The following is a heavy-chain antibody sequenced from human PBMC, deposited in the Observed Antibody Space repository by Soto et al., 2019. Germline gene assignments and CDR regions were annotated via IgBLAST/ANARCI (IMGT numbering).Heavy chain of an antibody. Sequence: WETLSLTCTVSGGSISSYYWSWIRQPPGKGLEWIGYIYYSGSTNYNPSLKSRVTISVDTSKNQFSLKLSSVTAADTAVYYCARTRTALKTFDYWGQGTLVTVPQ. CDR3: ARTRTALKTFDY. CDR2: IYYSGST. V-gene: IGHV4-59*01. CDR1: GGSISSYY. J-gene: IGHJ4*02.